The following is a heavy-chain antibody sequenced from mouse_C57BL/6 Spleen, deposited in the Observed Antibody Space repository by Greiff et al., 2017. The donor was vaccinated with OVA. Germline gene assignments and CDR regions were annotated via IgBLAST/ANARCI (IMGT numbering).Heavy chain of an antibody. V-gene: IGHV1-53*01. J-gene: IGHJ4*01. Sequence: VQLQQPGTELVKPGASVKLSCKASGYTFTSYWMHWVKQRPGQGLEWIGNINPSNGGTNYNEKFKSKATLTVDKSSSTAYMQLSSLTSEDSAVYYCARSSIYYDYDDAMDYWGQGTSVTVSS. D-gene: IGHD2-4*01. CDR1: GYTFTSYW. CDR3: ARSSIYYDYDDAMDY. CDR2: INPSNGGT.